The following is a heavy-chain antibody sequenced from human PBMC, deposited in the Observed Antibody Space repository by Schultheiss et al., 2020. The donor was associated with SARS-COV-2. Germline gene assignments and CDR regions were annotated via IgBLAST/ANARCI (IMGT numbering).Heavy chain of an antibody. J-gene: IGHJ6*02. Sequence: GGSLRLSCAASGFTFSSYDMHWVRQATGKGLEWVSAIGTAGDPYYPGSVKGRFTISRENAKNSLYLQMNSLRAGDTAVYYCARDRGYCSSTSCRYYYYYYGMDVWGQGTTVTVS. V-gene: IGHV3-13*05. CDR1: GFTFSSYD. D-gene: IGHD2-2*01. CDR2: IGTAGDP. CDR3: ARDRGYCSSTSCRYYYYYYGMDV.